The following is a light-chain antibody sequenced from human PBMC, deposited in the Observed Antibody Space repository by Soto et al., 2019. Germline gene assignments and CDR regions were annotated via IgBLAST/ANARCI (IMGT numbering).Light chain of an antibody. V-gene: IGKV1-39*01. CDR1: QTISSY. CDR3: QQSYTTPRT. Sequence: DIPMTQSPSSLSASVGDSVTITCRASQTISSYLNWYQQKPGNAPKLLIYAASILQSGVPSRFSGSGSGTDFTLNISSLQPEDFATYYCQQSYTTPRTFGQGTKVDIK. J-gene: IGKJ1*01. CDR2: AAS.